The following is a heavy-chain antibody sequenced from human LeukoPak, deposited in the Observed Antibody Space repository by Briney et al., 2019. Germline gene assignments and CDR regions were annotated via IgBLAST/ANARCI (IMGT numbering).Heavy chain of an antibody. V-gene: IGHV4-38-2*02. CDR1: GYSINNGYY. Sequence: SETLSLTCTVSGYSINNGYYWGWIRQPPGKGLEWIGSIYHSGSTYYKPSLESRVTISVDTSKNQFSLKLSSVTAADTAVYYCARLTRGRGFDYWGQGTLVTVSS. CDR2: IYHSGST. J-gene: IGHJ4*02. D-gene: IGHD1-14*01. CDR3: ARLTRGRGFDY.